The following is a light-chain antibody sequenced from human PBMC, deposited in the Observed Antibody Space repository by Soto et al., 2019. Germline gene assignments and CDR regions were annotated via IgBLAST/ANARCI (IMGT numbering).Light chain of an antibody. V-gene: IGKV1-5*01. CDR2: DAA. J-gene: IGKJ2*01. CDR3: QQYNSYHT. CDR1: QSISSW. Sequence: DIQMTQSPSTLSASVGDRVTITCRASQSISSWLAWYQQKPGKAPKLLIYDAASLESGVPSRFSGSGSGTEVTLTLSSLQPDEFATYYCQQYNSYHTFGQGTTLAIK.